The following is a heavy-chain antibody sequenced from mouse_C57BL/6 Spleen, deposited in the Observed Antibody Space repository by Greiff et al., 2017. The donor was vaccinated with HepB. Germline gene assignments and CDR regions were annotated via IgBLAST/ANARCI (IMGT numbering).Heavy chain of an antibody. J-gene: IGHJ1*03. Sequence: DVMLVESGEGLVKPGGSLKLSCAASGFTFSSYAMSWVRQTPEKRLEWVAYISSGGDYIYYADTVKGRFTISRDNARNTLYLQMSSLKSEDTAMYYCTREIPIYYGSSLSYWYFDVWGTGTTVTVSS. V-gene: IGHV5-9-1*02. CDR3: TREIPIYYGSSLSYWYFDV. CDR2: ISSGGDYI. D-gene: IGHD1-1*01. CDR1: GFTFSSYA.